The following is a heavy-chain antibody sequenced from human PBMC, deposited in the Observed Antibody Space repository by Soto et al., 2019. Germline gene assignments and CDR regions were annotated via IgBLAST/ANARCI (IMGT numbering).Heavy chain of an antibody. D-gene: IGHD6-19*01. CDR2: IRSKANSYAT. CDR3: TRPNSSGCPYWYFDL. J-gene: IGHJ2*01. Sequence: EVQLVESGGGLVQPGGSLKLSCAASGFTFSGSAMHWVRQASGKGLEWVGRIRSKANSYATAYAASVKGRFTISRDDSKNTAYLQMNSLKTEDTAVYYCTRPNSSGCPYWYFDLWGRGTLVTVSS. CDR1: GFTFSGSA. V-gene: IGHV3-73*01.